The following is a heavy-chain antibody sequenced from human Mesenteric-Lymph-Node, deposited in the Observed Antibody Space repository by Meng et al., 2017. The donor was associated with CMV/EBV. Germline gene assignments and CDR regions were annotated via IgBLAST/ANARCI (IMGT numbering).Heavy chain of an antibody. D-gene: IGHD3-3*01. Sequence: SSGGYYWNWFRQHPGQGLEWIGHIYYSGNTYYNPSLRSRLTISVDTSKNHFSLKLTSVTAADTAVYFCARATGGFWSGDYTRFYFDYWGQGTLVTVSS. V-gene: IGHV4-31*02. J-gene: IGHJ4*02. CDR2: IYYSGNT. CDR3: ARATGGFWSGDYTRFYFDY. CDR1: SSGGYY.